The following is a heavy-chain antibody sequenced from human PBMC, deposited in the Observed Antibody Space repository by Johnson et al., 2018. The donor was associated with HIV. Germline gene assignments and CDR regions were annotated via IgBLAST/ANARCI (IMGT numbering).Heavy chain of an antibody. CDR2: IKSKTDGGTT. Sequence: EQLVESGGGLVQPGRSLRLSCAASGFTFSNAWMSGVRQAPGKGLEWVGRIKSKTDGGTTDYAAPVKGRFTISRDDSKNTLYLQMNSLKTEDTAVYYCTTERGDPLIGADAFDIWGQGTMVTVSS. CDR1: GFTFSNAW. V-gene: IGHV3-15*01. CDR3: TTERGDPLIGADAFDI. J-gene: IGHJ3*02. D-gene: IGHD3-16*01.